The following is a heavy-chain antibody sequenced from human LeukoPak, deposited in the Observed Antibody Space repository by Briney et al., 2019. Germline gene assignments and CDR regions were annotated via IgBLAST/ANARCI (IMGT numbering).Heavy chain of an antibody. CDR1: GGSINSYY. D-gene: IGHD1-26*01. Sequence: SETLSLTCTVSGGSINSYYWSWIRQPPGKGLEWIGYIYDSGSTNYNPSLKSRVTISVDTSKNQFSLKLSSVTAADTAVYYCARDPYSGNYGTYYYYYMDVWGKGTTVTISS. J-gene: IGHJ6*03. CDR3: ARDPYSGNYGTYYYYYMDV. CDR2: IYDSGST. V-gene: IGHV4-59*01.